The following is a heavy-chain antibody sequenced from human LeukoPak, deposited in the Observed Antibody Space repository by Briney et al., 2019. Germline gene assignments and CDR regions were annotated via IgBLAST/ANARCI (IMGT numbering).Heavy chain of an antibody. V-gene: IGHV6-1*01. CDR2: TYYRSKWYN. CDR3: ARKRLSADSFDI. J-gene: IGHJ3*02. D-gene: IGHD4/OR15-4a*01. Sequence: SQTLSLTCAISGDSVSSNSNAWNWIRQSPSRGLEWLGRTYYRSKWYNDYTVSVKSRITFNPDTSKNQYSLHLNSVTPEDTAVYYCARKRLSADSFDIWGQGTLVTVSS. CDR1: GDSVSSNSNA.